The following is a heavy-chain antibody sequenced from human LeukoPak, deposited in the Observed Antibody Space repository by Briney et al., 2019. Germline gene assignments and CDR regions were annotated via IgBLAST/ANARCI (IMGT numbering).Heavy chain of an antibody. CDR1: GGSISSSSHY. Sequence: SETLSLTCTVSGGSISSSSHYWGWIRQPPGKGLEWIGSMYYRGSTYHNPSLKSRVTISVDTSKNQFSLKLSSVTAADTAVYYCARDRYSGYDIVRPLSSSSYYFDYWGQGTLVTVSS. V-gene: IGHV4-39*07. D-gene: IGHD5-12*01. CDR2: MYYRGST. CDR3: ARDRYSGYDIVRPLSSSSYYFDY. J-gene: IGHJ4*02.